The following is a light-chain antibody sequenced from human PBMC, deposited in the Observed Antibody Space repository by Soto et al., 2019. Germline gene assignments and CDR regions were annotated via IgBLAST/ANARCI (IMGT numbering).Light chain of an antibody. Sequence: QSVLTQPPSVSAAPGQTVTISCSGSSSNIGNNYVYWYQQFPGTAPKLLIYDNNKRPSGIPDRFSGSKSGTSATLGITGLQSGDEADYYCGTWDSSLSAVVLGGGTKLTVL. CDR2: DNN. CDR1: SSNIGNNY. J-gene: IGLJ2*01. CDR3: GTWDSSLSAVV. V-gene: IGLV1-51*01.